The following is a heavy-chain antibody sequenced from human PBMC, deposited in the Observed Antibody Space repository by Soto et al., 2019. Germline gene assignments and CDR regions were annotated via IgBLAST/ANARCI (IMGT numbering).Heavy chain of an antibody. Sequence: PSETLSLTCAVSGGSISSGGYSWSWIRQPPGKGLEWIGYIYHSGSTYYNPSLKSRVTISVDRSKKQFSLKLSSVTAADTAVYYCARVNDFWSGMFDYWGKGTLVTVSS. V-gene: IGHV4-30-2*01. J-gene: IGHJ4*02. CDR2: IYHSGST. CDR3: ARVNDFWSGMFDY. D-gene: IGHD3-3*01. CDR1: GGSISSGGYS.